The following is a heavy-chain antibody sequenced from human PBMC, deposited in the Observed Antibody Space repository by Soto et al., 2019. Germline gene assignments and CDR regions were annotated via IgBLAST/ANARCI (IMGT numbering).Heavy chain of an antibody. CDR2: IYYSGST. J-gene: IGHJ4*02. CDR1: GGSISSYY. D-gene: IGHD2-15*01. CDR3: ARTKCSGGSCYSWSLEY. V-gene: IGHV4-59*12. Sequence: SVTLSLTCIVSGGSISSYYWSWIRQPPGKGLEWIGYIYYSGSTNYTPSLKSRVTMSVDTSKNQCSLKLSFVTAADTAMYYCARTKCSGGSCYSWSLEYWGQGTPVTVSS.